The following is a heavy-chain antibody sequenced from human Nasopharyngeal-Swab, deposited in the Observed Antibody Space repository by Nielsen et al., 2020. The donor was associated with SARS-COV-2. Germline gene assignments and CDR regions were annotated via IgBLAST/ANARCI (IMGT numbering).Heavy chain of an antibody. V-gene: IGHV3-30-3*01. CDR2: ISYDGSNK. CDR1: GFTFSSYA. Sequence: GESLKISCAASGFTFSSYAMHWVRQAPGKGLEWVAVISYDGSNKYYADSVKGRFTISRDNSKNTLYLQMNSLRAEDTAVYYCARGLLVVPAASAFDYWGQGTLVTVSS. D-gene: IGHD2-2*01. CDR3: ARGLLVVPAASAFDY. J-gene: IGHJ4*02.